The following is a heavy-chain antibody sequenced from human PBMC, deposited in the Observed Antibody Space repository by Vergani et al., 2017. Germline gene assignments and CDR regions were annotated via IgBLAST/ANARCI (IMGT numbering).Heavy chain of an antibody. CDR3: ASDVWFSNSRNA. J-gene: IGHJ4*02. CDR1: GFTFTAHG. Sequence: EVQLLESGGGSAQPGESLRLSCVASGFTFTAHGLNWVRQAPGKGLEWVSGISGQNFRTHYADSVKGRFTISRDDSKHTLFLQMHSLRSEDTAIYFCASDVWFSNSRNAWGLGTLVTVSS. V-gene: IGHV3-23*01. CDR2: ISGQNFRT. D-gene: IGHD6-13*01.